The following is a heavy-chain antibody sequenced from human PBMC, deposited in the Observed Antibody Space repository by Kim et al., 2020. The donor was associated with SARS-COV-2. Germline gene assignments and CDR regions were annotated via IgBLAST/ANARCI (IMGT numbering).Heavy chain of an antibody. CDR1: GFSFSDSS. Sequence: GGSLRLSCAASGFSFSDSSVHWVRQASGRGREWVGRIRSKANNYATEYAVSVRGRFTMSRDESKNTAYLQMNSLKTEDTALYYCARSPPYDDLYWDAFDIWGRGTMVTVSS. J-gene: IGHJ3*02. V-gene: IGHV3-73*01. D-gene: IGHD2-8*02. CDR3: ARSPPYDDLYWDAFDI. CDR2: IRSKANNYAT.